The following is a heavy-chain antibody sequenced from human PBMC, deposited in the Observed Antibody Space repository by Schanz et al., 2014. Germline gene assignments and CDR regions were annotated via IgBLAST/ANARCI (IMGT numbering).Heavy chain of an antibody. CDR1: GFTFSSYS. Sequence: EVQLLESGGGLVKPGGSLRLSCAASGFTFSSYSMNWVRQAPGKGLEWVSSISGRSSHIYYADSVKGRFSISRDYSKNTLYLQMNSLRAEDTAVYYCARPRFDYGEVDYWGQGTLVTVSS. CDR3: ARPRFDYGEVDY. J-gene: IGHJ4*02. D-gene: IGHD4-17*01. V-gene: IGHV3-21*04. CDR2: ISGRSSHI.